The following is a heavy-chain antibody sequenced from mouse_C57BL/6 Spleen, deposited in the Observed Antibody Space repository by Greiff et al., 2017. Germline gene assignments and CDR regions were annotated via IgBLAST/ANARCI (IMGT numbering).Heavy chain of an antibody. Sequence: QVQLQQSGPGLVQPSQSLSITCTVPGFSLTSYGVHWVRQSPGKGLEWLGVIWSGGSTDYNAAFISRLSISKDNSKSQVFFKMNSLQADDTAIYYCARYITTVVATPYAMDYWGQGTSVTVSS. CDR3: ARYITTVVATPYAMDY. V-gene: IGHV2-2*01. CDR1: GFSLTSYG. CDR2: IWSGGST. D-gene: IGHD1-1*01. J-gene: IGHJ4*01.